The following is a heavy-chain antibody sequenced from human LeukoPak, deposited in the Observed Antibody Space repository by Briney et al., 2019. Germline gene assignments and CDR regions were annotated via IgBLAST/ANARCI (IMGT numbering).Heavy chain of an antibody. D-gene: IGHD3-22*01. CDR2: ISGSGGSR. V-gene: IGHV3-23*01. CDR1: GFTFNNYA. Sequence: PGGSLRLSCSASGFTFNNYAMSWVRQAPGKGLEWVSGISGSGGSRNYADSVKGRFTISRDNSKNTLYLQMNSLRAEDTAVYYCAKDGAYDSNGYSRFDYWGQGTLVTVSS. J-gene: IGHJ4*02. CDR3: AKDGAYDSNGYSRFDY.